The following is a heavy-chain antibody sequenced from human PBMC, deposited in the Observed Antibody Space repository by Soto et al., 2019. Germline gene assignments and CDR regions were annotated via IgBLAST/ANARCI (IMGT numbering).Heavy chain of an antibody. CDR1: GLSISSYG. CDR2: IRGNGDDP. Sequence: DVHLVESGGGLVRPGGFLKLSCSASGLSISSYGMSWVRQAPGKGLEWVSTIRGNGDDPYYADSVKGRFTISRDSFKNTVSLQADSLRADDTAVYYCLQETSFDWGYIEVWGQGTTVIVSS. CDR3: LQETSFDWGYIEV. D-gene: IGHD3-9*01. J-gene: IGHJ6*03. V-gene: IGHV3-23*04.